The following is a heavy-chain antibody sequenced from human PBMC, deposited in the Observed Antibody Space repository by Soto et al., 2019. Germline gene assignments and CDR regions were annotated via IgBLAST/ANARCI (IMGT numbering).Heavy chain of an antibody. CDR2: ISAYNSNT. CDR3: ARDSGNLGNWTYFFDY. D-gene: IGHD1-20*01. V-gene: IGHV1-18*01. CDR1: GYTFTDFG. Sequence: QGQLVQSGAEVKKPGASVKVSCKASGYTFTDFGISWVRQAPGQGLEWLGWISAYNSNTSYAQKVQGRVTMTTDTSTSTAYMELRNLTSGDTAVYYCARDSGNLGNWTYFFDYWGQGTLVTVSS. J-gene: IGHJ4*02.